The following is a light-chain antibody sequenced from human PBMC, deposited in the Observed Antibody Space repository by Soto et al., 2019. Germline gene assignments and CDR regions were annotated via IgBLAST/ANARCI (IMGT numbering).Light chain of an antibody. Sequence: GLTKSPGTLSLSPGERAPLSCRASQSVSNTYLAWYQQKPGQAPRLLIYGASSRATGIPDRFSGSGSGTDFTLTISRLEPEDIAVYYCQQYGSSVTFGQWTRLEIK. CDR1: QSVSNTY. CDR3: QQYGSSVT. J-gene: IGKJ5*01. V-gene: IGKV3-20*01. CDR2: GAS.